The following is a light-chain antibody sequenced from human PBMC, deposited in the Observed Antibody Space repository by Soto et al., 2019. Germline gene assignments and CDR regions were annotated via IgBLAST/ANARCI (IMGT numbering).Light chain of an antibody. J-gene: IGKJ5*01. CDR2: GAS. V-gene: IGKV3-15*01. Sequence: TKDADTRSVSPGERVTLSCRASQTLRSNFAWYQQKPGQAPRLLIYGASTRATGIPARFSGSGSGTEFTLTISSLQSEDFAVYYCHQYNNWPLITFGQGTRLEI. CDR1: QTLRSN. CDR3: HQYNNWPLIT.